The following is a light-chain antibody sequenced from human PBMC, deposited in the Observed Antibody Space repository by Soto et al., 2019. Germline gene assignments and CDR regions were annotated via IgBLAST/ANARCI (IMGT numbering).Light chain of an antibody. Sequence: EIVLTQSPATLSSFPGDRVSLSCRASQYINTRLAWYQHRPGQAPRLLIYGPSTRATGIPARFSGSGSGTEFTLTISSLQSEDFAVYYCQQYNNWPLTFGGGTKVDIK. CDR3: QQYNNWPLT. V-gene: IGKV3-15*01. CDR1: QYINTR. CDR2: GPS. J-gene: IGKJ4*01.